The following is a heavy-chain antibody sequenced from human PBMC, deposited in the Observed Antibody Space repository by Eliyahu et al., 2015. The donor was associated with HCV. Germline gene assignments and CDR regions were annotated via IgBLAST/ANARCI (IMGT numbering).Heavy chain of an antibody. CDR3: ARDLVVVTAIWAYYYYGMDV. Sequence: GFTFSSYAMHWVRQAPGKGLEWVAVISYDGSNKYYADSVKGRFTISRDNSKNTLYLQMNSLRAEDTAVYYCARDLVVVTAIWAYYYYGMDVWGQGTTVTVSS. CDR1: GFTFSSYA. J-gene: IGHJ6*02. V-gene: IGHV3-30-3*01. CDR2: ISYDGSNK. D-gene: IGHD2-21*02.